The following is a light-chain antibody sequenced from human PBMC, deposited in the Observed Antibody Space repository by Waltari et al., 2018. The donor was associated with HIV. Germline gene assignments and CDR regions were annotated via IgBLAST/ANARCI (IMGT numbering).Light chain of an antibody. CDR1: SSDVGVYNY. CDR2: DVP. V-gene: IGLV2-11*01. Sequence: QSALTQPRSVSGSPGQSVTISCTGTSSDVGVYNYVSWYQQFSDKAPKLTIYDVPKRPAGVPDRFAGSKSGTTASLTIRGLQAEDEADYYCCSYSGNYTSYVFGTGTKVTVL. CDR3: CSYSGNYTSYV. J-gene: IGLJ1*01.